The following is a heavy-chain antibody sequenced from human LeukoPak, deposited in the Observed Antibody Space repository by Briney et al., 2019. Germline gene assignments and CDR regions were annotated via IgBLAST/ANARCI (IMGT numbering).Heavy chain of an antibody. CDR2: INHSGGT. J-gene: IGHJ4*02. CDR1: GGSFSGYY. Sequence: SETLSLTCAVYGGSFSGYYWSWIRQPPGKGLEWIGEINHSGGTNYNPSLKSRVTISVDTSKNQFSLKLSSVTAADTAVYYCARERATHGYFDYWGQGTLVTVSS. V-gene: IGHV4-34*01. CDR3: ARERATHGYFDY.